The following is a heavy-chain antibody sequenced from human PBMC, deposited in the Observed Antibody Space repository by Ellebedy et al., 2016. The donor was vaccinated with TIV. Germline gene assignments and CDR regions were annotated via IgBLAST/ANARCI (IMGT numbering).Heavy chain of an antibody. CDR3: ARDHSGSYHYFDY. D-gene: IGHD1-26*01. V-gene: IGHV3-21*05. CDR2: ISSSSSYI. Sequence: GESLKISXAASGFTFSSYAMSWVRQAPGKGLEWVSYISSSSSYIYYADSVKGRFTISRDNAKNSLYLQMNSLRAEDTAVYYCARDHSGSYHYFDYWGQGTLVTVSS. J-gene: IGHJ4*02. CDR1: GFTFSSYA.